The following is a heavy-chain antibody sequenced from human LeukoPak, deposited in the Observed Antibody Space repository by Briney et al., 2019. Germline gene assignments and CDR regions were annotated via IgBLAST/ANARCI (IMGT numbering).Heavy chain of an antibody. V-gene: IGHV3-11*01. J-gene: IGHJ4*02. CDR3: ARVYRYSGNYYTGGADY. D-gene: IGHD1-26*01. CDR2: ISSSSSTI. Sequence: GGSLRLSCAASGFTFSDYYMSWIRQTPGMGLEWVSYISSSSSTIYYADPVKGRFTISRDNAGNSLYLQMNSLRAEDTAVYYCARVYRYSGNYYTGGADYWGQGTLVTVSS. CDR1: GFTFSDYY.